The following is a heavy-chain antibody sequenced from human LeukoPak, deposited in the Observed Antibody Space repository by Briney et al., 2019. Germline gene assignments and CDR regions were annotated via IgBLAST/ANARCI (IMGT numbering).Heavy chain of an antibody. Sequence: WGSLRLSCAASGFTFDDYMMHWVRQAPGKGLEWVSLISWDGGSTYYADSVKGRFTISRDNSKNSLYLQMNSLRTEDTALYYCAKDRTAGTDPIPYFDYWGQGTLVTVSS. CDR1: GFTFDDYM. D-gene: IGHD6-19*01. J-gene: IGHJ4*02. CDR2: ISWDGGST. CDR3: AKDRTAGTDPIPYFDY. V-gene: IGHV3-43*01.